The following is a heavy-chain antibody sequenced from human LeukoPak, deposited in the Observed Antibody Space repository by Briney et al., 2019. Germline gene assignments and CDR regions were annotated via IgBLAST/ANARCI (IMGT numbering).Heavy chain of an antibody. V-gene: IGHV1-46*01. CDR1: GYTFTTYY. CDR2: INPSGGST. Sequence: ASVKVSCKAPGYTFTTYYMHWVRQAPGQGLEWMGIINPSGGSTTYAQKFQGRVTMTRDTSTSTVHMELRSLRSEDTAVYYCARDQDPTVSSRYASDIWGQGTMVTVSS. CDR3: ARDQDPTVSSRYASDI. J-gene: IGHJ3*02. D-gene: IGHD4-17*01.